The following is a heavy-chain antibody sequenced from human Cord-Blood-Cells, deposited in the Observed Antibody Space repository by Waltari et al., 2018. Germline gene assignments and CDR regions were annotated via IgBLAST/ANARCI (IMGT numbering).Heavy chain of an antibody. V-gene: IGHV1-3*01. CDR3: ARDPLITMIEAGYYYGMDV. D-gene: IGHD3-22*01. CDR2: INAGNGNT. CDR1: GYTFTRYA. J-gene: IGHJ6*02. Sequence: QAQLVQSGAEVKKPGASVKVSCKDSGYTFTRYAMHCVRQAPGQRLEWMGWINAGNGNTKYSQKFQGRVTITRDTSASTAYMELSSLRSEDTAVYYCARDPLITMIEAGYYYGMDVWGQGTTVTVSS.